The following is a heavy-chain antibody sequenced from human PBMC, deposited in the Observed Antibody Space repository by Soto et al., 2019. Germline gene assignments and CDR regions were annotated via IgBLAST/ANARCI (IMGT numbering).Heavy chain of an antibody. Sequence: ASVKVSCEASGGTLSSYAISWVREAPGQGLEWMGGIIPIFGTENYAQKFPGRVTITADESTSTAYMELSSLRSEDTAVYYCARESSSSESYNWFDPWGQGTLVTVSS. CDR2: IIPIFGTE. D-gene: IGHD6-6*01. J-gene: IGHJ5*02. CDR1: GGTLSSYA. V-gene: IGHV1-69*13. CDR3: ARESSSSESYNWFDP.